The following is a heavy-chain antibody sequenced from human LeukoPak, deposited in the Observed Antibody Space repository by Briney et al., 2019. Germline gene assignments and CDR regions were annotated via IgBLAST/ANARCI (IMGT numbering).Heavy chain of an antibody. Sequence: GASVKVSCKASGYTFTGHYMHWVRQAPGQGPEWMGWINPNSGDTNYAQKFQGRVTLTRDASIGTAYMEMNRLTYDDTAIYYCARDVYTSGWGYFDLWGHGTLVTVSS. D-gene: IGHD6-19*01. CDR2: INPNSGDT. CDR3: ARDVYTSGWGYFDL. V-gene: IGHV1-2*02. J-gene: IGHJ2*01. CDR1: GYTFTGHY.